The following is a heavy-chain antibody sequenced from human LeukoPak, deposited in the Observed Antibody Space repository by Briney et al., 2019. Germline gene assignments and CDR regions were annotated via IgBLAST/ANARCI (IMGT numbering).Heavy chain of an antibody. CDR1: ALTFSTYS. CDR2: IYNSGPKI. Sequence: GGSLRLSCAVLALTFSTYSMTWVRQGPGKGREWVSSIYNSGPKIFYADSVKGRFTISRDNSKNMLYLQMNSLRVADTAVYYCAKDVAPDSGWDLDYWGQGTLVTVSS. J-gene: IGHJ4*02. V-gene: IGHV3-23*01. D-gene: IGHD6-19*01. CDR3: AKDVAPDSGWDLDY.